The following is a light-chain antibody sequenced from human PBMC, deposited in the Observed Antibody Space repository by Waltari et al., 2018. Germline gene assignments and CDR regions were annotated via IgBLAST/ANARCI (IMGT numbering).Light chain of an antibody. J-gene: IGLJ1*01. CDR3: SSYTSSSTLFV. CDR1: SRDVGGYNS. V-gene: IGLV2-14*03. CDR2: DVS. Sequence: QSALTQPASVSGSPGQSIPISSPGTSRDVGGYNSVSWYHQHPGKAPKLMIYDVSNRPSGVSNRFSGSKSGNTASLTISGLQAEDEADYYCSSYTSSSTLFVFGTGTKVTVL.